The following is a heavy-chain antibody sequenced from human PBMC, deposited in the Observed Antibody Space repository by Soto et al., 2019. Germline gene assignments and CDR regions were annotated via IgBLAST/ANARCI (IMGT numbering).Heavy chain of an antibody. CDR3: ARVVKAGDYGDYGRYNFDY. J-gene: IGHJ4*01. CDR2: ISAYSGNT. Sequence: QVQLVQSGAEVKKPGASVKVSCKASGYTFTTYGITWVRQAPGQGLEWMGWISAYSGNTNYAQKLQGRLTVTTDTCTNTAYMDLRSMRSDDTAVYYCARVVKAGDYGDYGRYNFDYWGHGTLDTVSS. D-gene: IGHD4-17*01. V-gene: IGHV1-18*04. CDR1: GYTFTTYG.